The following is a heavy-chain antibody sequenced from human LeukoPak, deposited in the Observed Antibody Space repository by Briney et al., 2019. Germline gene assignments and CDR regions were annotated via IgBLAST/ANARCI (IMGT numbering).Heavy chain of an antibody. J-gene: IGHJ4*02. Sequence: ASVKVSCKASGGTFSSYAISWVRQAPGQGLEWMGRIIPIFGTANYAQKFQGRVTITTDESTSTAYMELSSLRSEDTAVYYCARARLAVAGTWYFDCWGQGTLVTVSS. CDR2: IIPIFGTA. CDR1: GGTFSSYA. D-gene: IGHD6-19*01. CDR3: ARARLAVAGTWYFDC. V-gene: IGHV1-69*05.